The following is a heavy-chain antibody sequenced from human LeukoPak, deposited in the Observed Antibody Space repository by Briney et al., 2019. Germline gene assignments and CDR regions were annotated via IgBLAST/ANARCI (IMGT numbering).Heavy chain of an antibody. CDR3: ARDYSIVGATTPFDY. CDR2: ISSSSSYI. Sequence: KPGGSLRLSRAASGFTFSSYSMNWVRQAPGKGLEWVSSISSSSSYIYYADSVKGRFTISRDNAKNSLYLQMNSLRAEDTAVYYCARDYSIVGATTPFDYWGQGTLVTVSS. D-gene: IGHD1-26*01. J-gene: IGHJ4*02. V-gene: IGHV3-21*01. CDR1: GFTFSSYS.